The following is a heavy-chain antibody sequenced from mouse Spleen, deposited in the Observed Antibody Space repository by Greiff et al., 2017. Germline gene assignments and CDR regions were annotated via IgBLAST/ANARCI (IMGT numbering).Heavy chain of an antibody. Sequence: EVKLVESGGGLVKPGGSLKLSCAASGFTFSDYGMHWVRQAPEKGLEWVAYISSGSSTIYYADTVKGRFTISRDNAKNTLFLQMTSLRSEDTAMYYCARLGGNYGVPWGQGTTLTVSS. CDR1: GFTFSDYG. V-gene: IGHV5-17*01. J-gene: IGHJ2*01. D-gene: IGHD2-1*01. CDR3: ARLGGNYGVP. CDR2: ISSGSSTI.